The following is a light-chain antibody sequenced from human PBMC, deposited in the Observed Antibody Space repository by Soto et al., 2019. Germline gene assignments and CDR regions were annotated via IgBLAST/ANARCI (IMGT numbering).Light chain of an antibody. J-gene: IGKJ1*01. V-gene: IGKV3-20*01. CDR1: QRVSNSY. CDR3: QQYGGSTWA. CDR2: AAS. Sequence: EIVCTQSPGTLPLSPGDRATLSCRASQRVSNSYLAWYQQKPGQAPRLLIYAASSRATGIPDRFSGSGSGTDFTLTISRLEPEEFAVYYCQQYGGSTWAFGQGTKVEIK.